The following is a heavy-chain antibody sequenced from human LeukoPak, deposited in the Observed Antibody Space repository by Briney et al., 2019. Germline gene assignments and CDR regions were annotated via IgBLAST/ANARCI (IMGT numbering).Heavy chain of an antibody. CDR1: GFTFSSYA. V-gene: IGHV3-23*01. J-gene: IGHJ6*02. CDR2: ISGSGGST. D-gene: IGHD2-2*01. Sequence: GGSLRLSCAASGFTFSSYAMSWVRQAPGTGLEWVSAISGSGGSTYYADSVKGRFTISRDNSKNTLYLQMNSLRAEDTAVYYCAKDLNVGSTFYGMDVWGQGTTVTVSS. CDR3: AKDLNVGSTFYGMDV.